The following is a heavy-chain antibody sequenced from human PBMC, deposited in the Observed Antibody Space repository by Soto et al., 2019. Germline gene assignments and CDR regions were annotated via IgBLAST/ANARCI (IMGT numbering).Heavy chain of an antibody. Sequence: ASVKVSCKASGYTFTSYGISWVRQAPGQGLEWMGWISVYNGNTNYAQKVQARVTMTTDTSTSTAYMELRSLRSDDTAVYYCARDYPIAAREYYYYGMDVWGQGTTVTVSS. CDR2: ISVYNGNT. D-gene: IGHD6-6*01. J-gene: IGHJ6*02. CDR1: GYTFTSYG. V-gene: IGHV1-18*01. CDR3: ARDYPIAAREYYYYGMDV.